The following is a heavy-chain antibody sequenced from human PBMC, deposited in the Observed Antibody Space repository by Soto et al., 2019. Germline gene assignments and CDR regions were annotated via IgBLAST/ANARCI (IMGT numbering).Heavy chain of an antibody. CDR1: GGSINSGDYS. CDR3: AGGINYYDSSGDSWFDP. J-gene: IGHJ5*02. CDR2: IYHTGTT. V-gene: IGHV4-30-2*01. D-gene: IGHD3-22*01. Sequence: QLQLQESGSGLVKPSQTLSLTCTVSGGSINSGDYSWTWIRQPPGKGLEWIGYIYHTGTTYYNMSLKSRVTISVDRSKNQFSLKLSSVTAADTAVYYCAGGINYYDSSGDSWFDPWGQGTLVTVSS.